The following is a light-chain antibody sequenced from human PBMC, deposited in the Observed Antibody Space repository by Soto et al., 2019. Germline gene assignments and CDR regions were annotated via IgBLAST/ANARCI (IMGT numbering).Light chain of an antibody. CDR1: QAIRND. CDR2: VAS. J-gene: IGKJ1*01. V-gene: IGKV1-17*01. Sequence: DIQMTQSPSSLSASVGDRVTITCRASQAIRNDVGWYQQKPGKDPKRLIYVASRLESGVPSRFRGSSVGADFPLTMSGLQPQDFATYSCLQHNNDPWTFGQGNRLVIK. CDR3: LQHNNDPWT.